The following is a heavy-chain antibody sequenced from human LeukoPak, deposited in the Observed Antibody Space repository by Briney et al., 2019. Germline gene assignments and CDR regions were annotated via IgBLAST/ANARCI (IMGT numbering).Heavy chain of an antibody. CDR2: IIPIFGTA. Sequence: ASVKVSCKASGGTFSSYAISWVRQAPGQGLEWMGGIIPIFGTANYAQKFQGRVTITADESTSTAYMELSSLRSEDTAVYYCASPYDDYYDSSGYPHDAFDIWGQGTMVTVSS. V-gene: IGHV1-69*13. CDR3: ASPYDDYYDSSGYPHDAFDI. D-gene: IGHD3-22*01. J-gene: IGHJ3*02. CDR1: GGTFSSYA.